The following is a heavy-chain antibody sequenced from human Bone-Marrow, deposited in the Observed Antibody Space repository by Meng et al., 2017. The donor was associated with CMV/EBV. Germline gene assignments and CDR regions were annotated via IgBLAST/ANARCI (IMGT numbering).Heavy chain of an antibody. CDR2: ISSSSSYI. CDR1: GFTFSSYS. Sequence: GESLKISCAASGFTFSSYSMNWVRQAPGKGLEWVSSISSSSSYIYYADSVKGRFTISRDNAKNSLYLQMNSLRAEDTAVYYCARVLVPAAIYYYYGMDVWGQGPTVTVSS. V-gene: IGHV3-21*01. J-gene: IGHJ6*02. D-gene: IGHD2-2*02. CDR3: ARVLVPAAIYYYYGMDV.